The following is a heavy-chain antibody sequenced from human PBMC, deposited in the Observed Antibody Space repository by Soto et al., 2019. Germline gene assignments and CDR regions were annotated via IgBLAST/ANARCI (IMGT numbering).Heavy chain of an antibody. V-gene: IGHV1-69*02. CDR3: ASAGLVALDAFDI. Sequence: QVQLVQSGAEVKKPGSSVQVSCKASGGTFSSYTISWVRQAPGQGLEWMGRIIPILGIANYAQKFQGRVTIPADKSTRTAYMELSSLRSEDTAVYYCASAGLVALDAFDIWGQGTMVTVSS. J-gene: IGHJ3*02. CDR2: IIPILGIA. CDR1: GGTFSSYT. D-gene: IGHD1-26*01.